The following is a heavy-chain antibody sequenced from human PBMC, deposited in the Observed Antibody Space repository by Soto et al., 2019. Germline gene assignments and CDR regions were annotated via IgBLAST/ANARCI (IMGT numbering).Heavy chain of an antibody. CDR1: RFTFSSYW. Sequence: GGSLRLSCAAARFTFSSYWMHWVRQAPGKGLVWVSRINSDGSITSYADSVKGRFTISRDNAKNTLYLQMNSLTAEDTAVYYCARDPYDSSHRDYWGQGTLVTVS. V-gene: IGHV3-74*01. J-gene: IGHJ4*02. CDR2: INSDGSIT. D-gene: IGHD3-22*01. CDR3: ARDPYDSSHRDY.